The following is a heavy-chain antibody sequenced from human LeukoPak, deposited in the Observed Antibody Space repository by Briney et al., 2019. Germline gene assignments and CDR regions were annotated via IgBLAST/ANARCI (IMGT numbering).Heavy chain of an antibody. CDR1: GGSMSSHH. J-gene: IGHJ4*02. CDR3: ARHVKSGSSGGNFDY. D-gene: IGHD1-26*01. V-gene: IGHV4-59*08. Sequence: SETLSLTCSVSGGSMSSHHWSWIRQTPGKGLEWIGYIYYSGSTIYNPSLKSRVTMSLDTSRNQFSLKLSSVTAADTAVYYCARHVKSGSSGGNFDYWGQGTLVTVSS. CDR2: IYYSGST.